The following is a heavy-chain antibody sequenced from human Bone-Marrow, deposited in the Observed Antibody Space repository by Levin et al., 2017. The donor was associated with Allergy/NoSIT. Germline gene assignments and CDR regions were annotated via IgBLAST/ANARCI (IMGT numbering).Heavy chain of an antibody. V-gene: IGHV4-61*01. CDR1: GGSISSGSYQ. CDR2: IFYSGKS. CDR3: ARFRLGAAATLFDS. D-gene: IGHD6-13*01. Sequence: PSETLSLTCAVSGGSISSGSYQWSWIRQPPGKGLEFLGYIFYSGKSKYNPSLKSRVAISVDTSKNQFSLRLSSVTAADTALYYCARFRLGAAATLFDSWGQGTLVTVSS. J-gene: IGHJ4*02.